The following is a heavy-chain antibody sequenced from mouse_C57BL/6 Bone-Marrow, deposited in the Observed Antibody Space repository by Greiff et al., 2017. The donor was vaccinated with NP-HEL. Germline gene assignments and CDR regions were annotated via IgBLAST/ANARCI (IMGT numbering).Heavy chain of an antibody. D-gene: IGHD1-1*01. CDR2: IYPGSGST. CDR1: GYTFTSYW. Sequence: QVQLQQPGAELVKPGASVKMSCKAFGYTFTSYWITWVKQRPGRGPEWIGDIYPGSGSTNYNEKFKSKATLTVDTSSSTAYMQLSSLQSECSAVYYSARPAVERDYYAMDYWGQGTSVTVAS. V-gene: IGHV1-55*01. CDR3: ARPAVERDYYAMDY. J-gene: IGHJ4*01.